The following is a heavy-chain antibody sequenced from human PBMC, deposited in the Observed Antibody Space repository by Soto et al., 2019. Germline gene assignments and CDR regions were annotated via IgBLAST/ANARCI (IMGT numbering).Heavy chain of an antibody. V-gene: IGHV1-69*02. D-gene: IGHD3-3*01. CDR1: GGSLDSLT. CDR3: VGQMLESRDS. CDR2: IIPVVSMA. J-gene: IGHJ5*02. Sequence: QVQLVQSGAEMREPGYSVRVSCKASGGSLDSLTISWLRQAPGQGLEWMGRIIPVVSMASSAEKFQDRIKIAADKSSNTIYMEVTNLRSVDTAMYYCVGQMLESRDSSGQGTPIIVSS.